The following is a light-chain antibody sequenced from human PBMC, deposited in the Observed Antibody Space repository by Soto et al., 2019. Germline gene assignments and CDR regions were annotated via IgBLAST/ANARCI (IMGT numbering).Light chain of an antibody. Sequence: EIVLTQSPATLSSSPGERDTLSCRASQTVSSKLAWYQHKPGQAPRLLIYDTSNRATGIPARFSGSGSGTDFTLTISSLEPEDFAVYYCHQRKSWPRTFGQGTKVEIK. CDR3: HQRKSWPRT. CDR1: QTVSSK. V-gene: IGKV3-11*01. CDR2: DTS. J-gene: IGKJ1*01.